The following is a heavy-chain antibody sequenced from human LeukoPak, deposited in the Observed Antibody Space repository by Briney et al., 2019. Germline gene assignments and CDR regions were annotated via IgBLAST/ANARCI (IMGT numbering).Heavy chain of an antibody. V-gene: IGHV4-34*01. D-gene: IGHD1-7*01. CDR1: GGSFSNYY. Sequence: SETLSLTCAVYGGSFSNYYWGWIRQTPGKGMEWIGEINDSGRTNYNPSLMSRVTVSVDTSKNQFSLRLTSVTATDTAVYYCARRWNYGRDYYIDVWGKGATVSVS. CDR3: ARRWNYGRDYYIDV. CDR2: INDSGRT. J-gene: IGHJ6*03.